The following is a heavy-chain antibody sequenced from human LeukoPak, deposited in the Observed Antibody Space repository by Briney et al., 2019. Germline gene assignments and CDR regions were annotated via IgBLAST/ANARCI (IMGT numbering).Heavy chain of an antibody. CDR3: ARGTYYYDSSDSV. CDR2: IYHSGST. V-gene: IGHV4-4*02. J-gene: IGHJ4*02. CDR1: GGSISSGNW. D-gene: IGHD3-22*01. Sequence: SGTLSLTCAVSGGSISSGNWWSWVRQPPGTGLEWIGEIYHSGSTSYNPSLKSRVTMSVDKSKNQFSLKLSSVTAADTAVCYCARGTYYYDSSDSVWGQGTLVTVSS.